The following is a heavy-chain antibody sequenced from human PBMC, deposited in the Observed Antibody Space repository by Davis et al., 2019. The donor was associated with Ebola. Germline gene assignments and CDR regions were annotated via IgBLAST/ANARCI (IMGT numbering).Heavy chain of an antibody. D-gene: IGHD3-16*02. J-gene: IGHJ4*02. CDR3: ARHEATFGGVIVIPYYFDY. CDR1: VGSFSGYY. CDR2: INHSGST. Sequence: SETLSLTFAVYVGSFSGYYWTWIRQPPGEGLEWIGEINHSGSTNDNPSLKSRVTISVDTSKNQFSLKLSSVTAADTAVYYCARHEATFGGVIVIPYYFDYWGQGTLVTVSS. V-gene: IGHV4-34*01.